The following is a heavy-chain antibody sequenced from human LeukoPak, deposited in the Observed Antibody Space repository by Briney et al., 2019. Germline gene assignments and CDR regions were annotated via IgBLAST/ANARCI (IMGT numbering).Heavy chain of an antibody. CDR1: GGSISSGSYY. V-gene: IGHV4-61*02. D-gene: IGHD3-10*01. J-gene: IGHJ6*04. Sequence: PSETLSLTCTVSGGSISSGSYYWSWIRQPAGKGLEWIGRIYTSGSTNYNPSLKSRVTISVDTSKNQFSLKLTSVTAADTAVYYCASETYYYGSGSRYNGVWGKGTTVTVSS. CDR2: IYTSGST. CDR3: ASETYYYGSGSRYNGV.